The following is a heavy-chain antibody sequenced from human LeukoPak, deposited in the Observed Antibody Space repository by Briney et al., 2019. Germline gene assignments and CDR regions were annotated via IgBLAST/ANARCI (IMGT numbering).Heavy chain of an antibody. Sequence: GGSLRLSXAASGFTFSSYGMHWVRQAPGKGLEWVAFIRYDGSNKYYADSVKGRFTISRDNSKNTLYLQMNSLRAEDTAVYYCARSQLLRYYYYYYYMDVWGKGTTVTVSS. J-gene: IGHJ6*03. CDR1: GFTFSSYG. CDR3: ARSQLLRYYYYYYYMDV. CDR2: IRYDGSNK. D-gene: IGHD2-2*01. V-gene: IGHV3-30*02.